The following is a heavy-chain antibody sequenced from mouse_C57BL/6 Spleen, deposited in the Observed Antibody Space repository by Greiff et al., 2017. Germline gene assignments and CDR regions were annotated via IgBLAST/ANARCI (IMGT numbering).Heavy chain of an antibody. CDR3: ARYYDGSSPSWFAY. D-gene: IGHD1-1*01. Sequence: QVQLQQPGAELVKPGASVKLSCKASGYTFTSYWMHWVKQRPGQGLEWIGMIHPNSGSTNYNEKFKSKATLTVDKSSSTAYMQLSSLTSEDSAVYSCARYYDGSSPSWFAYWGQGTLVTVSA. CDR1: GYTFTSYW. CDR2: IHPNSGST. J-gene: IGHJ3*01. V-gene: IGHV1-64*01.